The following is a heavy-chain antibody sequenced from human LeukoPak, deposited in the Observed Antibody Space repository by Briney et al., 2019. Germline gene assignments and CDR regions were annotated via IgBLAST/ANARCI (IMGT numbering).Heavy chain of an antibody. D-gene: IGHD1-26*01. Sequence: ASVKVSCKASGYTFTSYDINWVRQATGQGLEWMGWMNPNSGNTGYAQKFQGRVTMTRNTSISTAYMELSSLRSEETAVYYCARAGAGHDAFDIWGQGTMVTVSS. CDR1: GYTFTSYD. V-gene: IGHV1-8*01. J-gene: IGHJ3*02. CDR3: ARAGAGHDAFDI. CDR2: MNPNSGNT.